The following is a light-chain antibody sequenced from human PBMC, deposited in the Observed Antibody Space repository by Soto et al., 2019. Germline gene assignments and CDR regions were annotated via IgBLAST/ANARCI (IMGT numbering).Light chain of an antibody. CDR2: EVS. CDR3: SSYTSSSTGV. Sequence: QSALTQPASVSGSPGQSITISCTGTSSDVGTYNFVSWYQQYPGKAPKLIIFEVSSRPSGVSNRFSGSKSGNTASLTISGLQAEDEADYYCSSYTSSSTGVFGGGTKLTVL. CDR1: SSDVGTYNF. J-gene: IGLJ2*01. V-gene: IGLV2-14*01.